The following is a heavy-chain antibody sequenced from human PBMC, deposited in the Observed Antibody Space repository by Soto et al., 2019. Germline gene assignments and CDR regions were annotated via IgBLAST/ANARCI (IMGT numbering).Heavy chain of an antibody. Sequence: PGGSLRLSCAASGFTFGTYAMSWVCQAPGKGLEWVSSISGSDGTTYYADSVKGRFSISRDKSKNTLYLQMNSLRVEDTAIYYCAKLDFWNSYYGLDVWGQGXTVTVSS. CDR1: GFTFGTYA. CDR3: AKLDFWNSYYGLDV. D-gene: IGHD3-3*01. CDR2: ISGSDGTT. V-gene: IGHV3-23*01. J-gene: IGHJ6*01.